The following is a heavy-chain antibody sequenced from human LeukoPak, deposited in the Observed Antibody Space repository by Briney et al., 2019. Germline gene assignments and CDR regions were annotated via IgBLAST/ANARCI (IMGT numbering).Heavy chain of an antibody. D-gene: IGHD3-22*01. V-gene: IGHV4-39*07. CDR1: GGSIRDTTYY. Sequence: SETLSLTCTVSGGSIRDTTYYWGWIRQPPGKGLEWIGSIYYSGNTYYNPSLMSRVTISVDTSKNQFSLNLSSVTAADTAVYYCARAPHFFGISGSRYYFDYWGQGTLVTVSS. CDR2: IYYSGNT. CDR3: ARAPHFFGISGSRYYFDY. J-gene: IGHJ4*02.